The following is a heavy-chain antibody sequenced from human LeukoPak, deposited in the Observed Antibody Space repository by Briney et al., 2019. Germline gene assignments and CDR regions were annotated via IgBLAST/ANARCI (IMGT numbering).Heavy chain of an antibody. J-gene: IGHJ4*02. CDR2: IYYSGST. CDR3: ARERYFDWLLSGTFDY. D-gene: IGHD3-9*01. V-gene: IGHV4-39*07. CDR1: GGSISSSSYY. Sequence: SETLSLTCTVSGGSISSSSYYWGWIRQPPGKGLERIGSIYYSGSTYYNPSLKSRVTISVDTSKNQFSLKLSSVTAADTAVYYCARERYFDWLLSGTFDYWGQGTLVTVSS.